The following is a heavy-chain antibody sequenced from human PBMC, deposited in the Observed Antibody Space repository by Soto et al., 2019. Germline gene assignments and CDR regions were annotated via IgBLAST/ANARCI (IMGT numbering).Heavy chain of an antibody. J-gene: IGHJ6*02. Sequence: EVQLVESGGGLVQPGGSLRLSCAASGFTFSSYSMNWVRQAPGKGLEWVSYISSSSSTIYYADSVKGRFTISRDNAKNSLDLQMNSLSDEDTAVYDCARDSRPYYYGSGSYYFLDYYGMDVWGQGTTVTVSS. D-gene: IGHD3-10*01. CDR2: ISSSSSTI. CDR3: ARDSRPYYYGSGSYYFLDYYGMDV. V-gene: IGHV3-48*02. CDR1: GFTFSSYS.